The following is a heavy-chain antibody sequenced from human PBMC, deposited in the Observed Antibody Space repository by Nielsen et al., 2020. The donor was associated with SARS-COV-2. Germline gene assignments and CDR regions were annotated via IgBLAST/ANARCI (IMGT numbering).Heavy chain of an antibody. CDR2: INHSGST. Sequence: RQAPGKGLEWIGEINHSGSTNYNPSLKSRVTISVDTSKNQFSLKLSSVTAADTAVYYCARGAGNTFDPWGQGTLVTVSS. J-gene: IGHJ5*02. V-gene: IGHV4-34*01. D-gene: IGHD1/OR15-1a*01. CDR3: ARGAGNTFDP.